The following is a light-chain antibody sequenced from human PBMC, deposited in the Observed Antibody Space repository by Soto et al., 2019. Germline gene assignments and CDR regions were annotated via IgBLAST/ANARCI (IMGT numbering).Light chain of an antibody. V-gene: IGKV3-20*01. CDR1: QSVTSY. CDR3: HQYGSSPRT. J-gene: IGKJ1*01. Sequence: EIVLTQSPGTLSLSPGERATLSCRASQSVTSYLAWYQQTPGQPPRVLIYGASIRATGIPDRFSGSGSGTDFTLTISRLEPEDFAVYYCHQYGSSPRTFGQGTKVEVK. CDR2: GAS.